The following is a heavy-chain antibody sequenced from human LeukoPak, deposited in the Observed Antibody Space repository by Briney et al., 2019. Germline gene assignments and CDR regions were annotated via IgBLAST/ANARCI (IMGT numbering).Heavy chain of an antibody. CDR3: TRLGYYYESSGYSDY. CDR1: GYSFIDHW. J-gene: IGHJ4*02. CDR2: VYPVDSDT. Sequence: GESLKISCKCSGYSFIDHWIGWVRQTPEKGLEWMGIVYPVDSDTRYSPSFQGQVTISADTSINTAYLQWSSLEASDSAIYYCTRLGYYYESSGYSDYWGQGTLVTVSS. V-gene: IGHV5-51*01. D-gene: IGHD3-22*01.